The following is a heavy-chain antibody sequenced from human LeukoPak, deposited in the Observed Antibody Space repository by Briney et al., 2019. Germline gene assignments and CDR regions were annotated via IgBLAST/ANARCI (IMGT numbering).Heavy chain of an antibody. J-gene: IGHJ5*02. CDR2: INPSGGST. D-gene: IGHD6-13*01. V-gene: IGHV1-46*01. Sequence: ASVKVSCKASGYTFTSYYMHWVRQAPGEGLEWMGIINPSGGSTSYSQTFQGRVTMTRDMSTSTVYMELSSLRSEDTAVYYCARGHALNIVAAGGRAWFDPWGQGTLVTVSS. CDR3: ARGHALNIVAAGGRAWFDP. CDR1: GYTFTSYY.